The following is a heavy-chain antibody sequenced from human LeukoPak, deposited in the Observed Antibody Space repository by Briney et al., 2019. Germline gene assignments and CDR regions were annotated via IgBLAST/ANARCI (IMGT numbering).Heavy chain of an antibody. CDR1: GFTFSSYW. D-gene: IGHD3-16*02. CDR2: INQDGSEK. V-gene: IGHV3-7*03. Sequence: GGSLRLSCAASGFTFSSYWTSWVRQAPGKGLEWVANINQDGSEKYYVDSVKGRFTISRDNAKNSLYLQMNSLRAEDTAVYYCAATLDPFDYWGQGTLVTVSS. CDR3: AATLDPFDY. J-gene: IGHJ4*02.